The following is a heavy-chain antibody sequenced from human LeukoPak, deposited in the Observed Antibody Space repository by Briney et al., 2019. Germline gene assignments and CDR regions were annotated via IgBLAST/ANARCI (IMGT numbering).Heavy chain of an antibody. CDR2: FDPEDGET. D-gene: IGHD3-16*01. J-gene: IGHJ3*02. CDR3: TTGLRNAFDI. CDR1: GYILSKLS. V-gene: IGHV1-24*01. Sequence: ASVKVSCKVSGYILSKLSMHWVRQAPGKGLVWMGGFDPEDGETIYAQKFQGRVTMTDDISTDIAYMDLSSLRSEDAAVYYCTTGLRNAFDIWGQGTMVTVSS.